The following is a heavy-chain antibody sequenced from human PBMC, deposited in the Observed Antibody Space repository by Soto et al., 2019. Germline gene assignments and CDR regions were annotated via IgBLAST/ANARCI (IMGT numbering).Heavy chain of an antibody. CDR1: GFTFSSYW. CDR3: ARAGRDDSSSWNMRFFGY. Sequence: EVQLVESGGGLVQPGGSLRLSCAASGFTFSSYWMHWVRQAPGKGLVWVSRINSDGSSTSYADSVKGRFTISRDNAKNTLYLQMNGLRAEDTAVYYCARAGRDDSSSWNMRFFGYWGQGTLVTVSS. V-gene: IGHV3-74*01. J-gene: IGHJ4*02. CDR2: INSDGSST. D-gene: IGHD6-13*01.